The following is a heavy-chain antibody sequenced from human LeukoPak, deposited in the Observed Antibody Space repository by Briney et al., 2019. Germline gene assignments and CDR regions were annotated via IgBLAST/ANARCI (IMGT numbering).Heavy chain of an antibody. CDR2: IYSGGST. D-gene: IGHD6-13*01. Sequence: WGSLRLSCAASGFTVSSNYMSWVRQAPGKGLEWVSVIYSGGSTYYADSVKGRFTISRDNSKNTLYLQMNSLRAEDTAVYYCARVGYSSSWSPSDYWGQGALVTVSS. J-gene: IGHJ4*02. V-gene: IGHV3-66*01. CDR3: ARVGYSSSWSPSDY. CDR1: GFTVSSNY.